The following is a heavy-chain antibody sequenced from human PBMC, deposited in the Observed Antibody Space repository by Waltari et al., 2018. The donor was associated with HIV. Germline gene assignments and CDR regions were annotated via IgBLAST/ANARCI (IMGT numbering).Heavy chain of an antibody. CDR3: AKAPLRRSSVDVTGPAHFEY. J-gene: IGHJ4*02. D-gene: IGHD7-27*01. CDR1: GFTFSRYA. Sequence: EVQLLESGGGLVPPGGSLRLSCAAYGFTFSRYAMRWVRQATGKGLEWVSALSASGESTYYADSVKGRFTISRDNSKNTLFLRVNSLRAEDTALYYCAKAPLRRSSVDVTGPAHFEYWGQGILVTVSS. V-gene: IGHV3-23*01. CDR2: LSASGEST.